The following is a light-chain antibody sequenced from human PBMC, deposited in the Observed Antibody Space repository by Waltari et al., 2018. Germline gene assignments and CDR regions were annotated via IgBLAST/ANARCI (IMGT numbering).Light chain of an antibody. CDR3: QQYRTFRT. CDR1: QTISTW. V-gene: IGKV1-5*01. CDR2: DAS. Sequence: IQMTQSPSTLSASVGDRVTITCRASQTISTWLAWYQHKPGQAPKLLIYDASTIQSGVPSRFSGSGSGTEFSLTISTLQPDDFATYYCQQYRTFRTFGRGTRVELK. J-gene: IGKJ1*01.